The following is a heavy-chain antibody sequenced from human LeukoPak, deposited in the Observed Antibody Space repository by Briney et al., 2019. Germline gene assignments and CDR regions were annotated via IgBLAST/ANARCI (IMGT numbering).Heavy chain of an antibody. D-gene: IGHD3-9*01. J-gene: IGHJ3*02. Sequence: SVKVSCKASGGTFSSYAISWVRQAPGQGLEWMGGIIPIFGTANYAQKFQGRVTITTDESTSTAYMELSSLRSEDTAVYYCARVREAYYDILTGYRDAFDIWGQGTMVTVSS. CDR3: ARVREAYYDILTGYRDAFDI. CDR1: GGTFSSYA. CDR2: IIPIFGTA. V-gene: IGHV1-69*05.